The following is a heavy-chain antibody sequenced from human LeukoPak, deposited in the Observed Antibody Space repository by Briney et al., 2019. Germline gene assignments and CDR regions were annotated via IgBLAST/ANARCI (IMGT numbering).Heavy chain of an antibody. Sequence: GGSLRLSCAASGFTFSSYSMNWVRQAPGKGLEWVSSISSSSSYIYYADSVEGRFTISRDNAKNSLYLQMNSLRAEDTAVYYCARDSSGSTGFWWGQGTLVTVSS. J-gene: IGHJ4*02. CDR3: ARDSSGSTGFW. V-gene: IGHV3-21*01. CDR2: ISSSSSYI. CDR1: GFTFSSYS. D-gene: IGHD3-22*01.